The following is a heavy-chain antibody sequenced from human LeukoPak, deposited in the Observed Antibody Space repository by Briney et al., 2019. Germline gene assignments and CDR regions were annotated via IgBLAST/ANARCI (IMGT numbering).Heavy chain of an antibody. J-gene: IGHJ4*02. D-gene: IGHD3-22*01. CDR3: AKDGVWYDSSGYRH. Sequence: GGSLRLSCAASGFTFSSYGMHWVRQAPGKGLEWVAVISYDGSNKYYADSVKGRFTISRDNSKNTLYLQMNSLRAEDTAVYYCAKDGVWYDSSGYRHWGQGTLVTVSS. V-gene: IGHV3-30*18. CDR2: ISYDGSNK. CDR1: GFTFSSYG.